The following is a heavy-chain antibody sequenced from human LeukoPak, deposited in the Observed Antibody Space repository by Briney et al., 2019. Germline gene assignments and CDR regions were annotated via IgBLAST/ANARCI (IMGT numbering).Heavy chain of an antibody. CDR3: ARAARSSGSYYFDY. D-gene: IGHD6-19*01. V-gene: IGHV4-4*07. CDR1: GGSISSYY. Sequence: SETLSLTCTVSGGSISSYYWSWLRQPAGKGLEWIGRIYTSGSTNYNPSLKSRVTMSVDTSKNQFSLKLSSVTAADTAVYYCARAARSSGSYYFDYWGQGTLVTVSS. J-gene: IGHJ4*02. CDR2: IYTSGST.